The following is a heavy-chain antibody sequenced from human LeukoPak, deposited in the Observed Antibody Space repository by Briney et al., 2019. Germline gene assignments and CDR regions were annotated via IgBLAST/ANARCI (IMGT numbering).Heavy chain of an antibody. CDR2: IYTSGST. Sequence: SQTLSLTCTVSGGSISSGSYYWSWIRQPAGKGLEWIGRIYTSGSTNYNPSPKSRVTISVDTSKNQFSLKLSSVTAADTAVYYCARDRVGYSSVGYYYYMDVWGKGTTVTVSS. CDR1: GGSISSGSYY. V-gene: IGHV4-61*02. D-gene: IGHD6-25*01. J-gene: IGHJ6*03. CDR3: ARDRVGYSSVGYYYYMDV.